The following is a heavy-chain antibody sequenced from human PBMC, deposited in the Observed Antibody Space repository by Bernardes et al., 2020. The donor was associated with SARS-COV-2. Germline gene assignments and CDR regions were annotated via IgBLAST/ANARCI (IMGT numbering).Heavy chain of an antibody. CDR3: ARGYIYSSSSADK. V-gene: IGHV3-74*01. CDR1: GFTSGFSFGTYS. D-gene: IGHD6-6*01. Sequence: GGSLRLSCSASGFTSGFSFGTYSMHWVRQAPGKGLMWVSRINGDGSSTTYADSVKGRFTISRDNAKKMLFLQTNSLRAEDSATYYCARGYIYSSSSADKWGRGTLVTVSS. J-gene: IGHJ4*02. CDR2: INGDGSST.